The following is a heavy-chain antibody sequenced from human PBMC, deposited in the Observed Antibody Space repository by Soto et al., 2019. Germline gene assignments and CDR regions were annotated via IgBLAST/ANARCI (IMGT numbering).Heavy chain of an antibody. CDR2: ISGSGGST. D-gene: IGHD2-2*01. Sequence: GGSLRLSCAASGFTFSSYAMSWVRQAPGKGLEWVSAISGSGGSTYYADSVKGRFTISRDNSKNTLYLQMNSLRAEDTAVYYCAKDTSSYYYYYMDVWGKGTTVTVSS. J-gene: IGHJ6*03. CDR3: AKDTSSYYYYYMDV. CDR1: GFTFSSYA. V-gene: IGHV3-23*01.